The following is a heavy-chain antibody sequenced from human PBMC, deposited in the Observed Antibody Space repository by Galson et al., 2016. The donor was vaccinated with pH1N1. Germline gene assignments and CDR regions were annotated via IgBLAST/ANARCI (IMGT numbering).Heavy chain of an antibody. Sequence: SVKVSYKASGYSVTRYYMHWVRQAPGQGLEWMGIIDPSDGTTTYSQKFRGRITMTRDTPTNSVYMELSSLTSDDTAVYYCARRYYFDYWGQGTLITVSS. CDR3: ARRYYFDY. CDR2: IDPSDGTT. V-gene: IGHV1-46*01. CDR1: GYSVTRYY. J-gene: IGHJ4*02.